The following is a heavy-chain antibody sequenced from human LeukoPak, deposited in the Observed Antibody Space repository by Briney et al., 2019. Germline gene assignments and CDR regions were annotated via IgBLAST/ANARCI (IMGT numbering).Heavy chain of an antibody. V-gene: IGHV4-28*01. CDR2: IYYSGST. Sequence: SETLSLTCAVSGYSISSSIWWGWIRQPPGKGLEWIGYIYYSGSTYYNPSLKSRVTMSVDTSKNQFSLKLSSVTAVDTAVYYCARRARGNGMDVWGQGTTVTVSS. CDR1: GYSISSSIW. J-gene: IGHJ6*02. D-gene: IGHD1-26*01. CDR3: ARRARGNGMDV.